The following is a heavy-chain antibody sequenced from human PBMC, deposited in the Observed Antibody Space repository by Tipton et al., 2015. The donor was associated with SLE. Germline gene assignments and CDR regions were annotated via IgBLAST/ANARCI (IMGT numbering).Heavy chain of an antibody. D-gene: IGHD3-16*01. Sequence: RLSCAASGFTFDDYAMHWVRQAPGKGLEWVSGISWNSGSIGYEDSVKGRFTISRDNAKNSLYLQMNSLRAEDTALYYCARGFTFEDYFDYWGQGTLVTVSS. CDR2: ISWNSGSI. V-gene: IGHV3-9*01. CDR3: ARGFTFEDYFDY. CDR1: GFTFDDYA. J-gene: IGHJ4*02.